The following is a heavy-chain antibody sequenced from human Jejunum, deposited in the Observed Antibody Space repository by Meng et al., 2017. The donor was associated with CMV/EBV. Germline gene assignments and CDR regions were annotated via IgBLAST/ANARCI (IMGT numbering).Heavy chain of an antibody. CDR2: INPKTGDS. CDR1: TGFY. D-gene: IGHD6-13*01. CDR3: ARGPRISSYRSSWYYFDV. V-gene: IGHV1-2*02. Sequence: TGFYISWVRQAPGQGLEWVGWINPKTGDSDSAQSFKGRVTMTRDTSINTTFLDLSSLRSDDTAVLYCARGPRISSYRSSWYYFDVWGQGTLVTVSS. J-gene: IGHJ4*02.